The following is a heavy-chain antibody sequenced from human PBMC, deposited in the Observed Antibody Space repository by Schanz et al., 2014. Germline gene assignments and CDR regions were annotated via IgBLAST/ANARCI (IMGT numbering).Heavy chain of an antibody. D-gene: IGHD1-20*01. CDR2: ISGSGETT. V-gene: IGHV3-23*01. J-gene: IGHJ6*02. CDR1: GFTFSSYA. CDR3: ARRITGTHHNPYYHGMDV. Sequence: EVQLLESGGGLVQPGGSLRLSCAASGFTFSSYAMSWVRQAPGKGLEWVSAISGSGETTYYADSVKGRFTISRDNSKKARERQMNSPRAEDTAVDYGARRITGTHHNPYYHGMDVWGQGTTVTVSS.